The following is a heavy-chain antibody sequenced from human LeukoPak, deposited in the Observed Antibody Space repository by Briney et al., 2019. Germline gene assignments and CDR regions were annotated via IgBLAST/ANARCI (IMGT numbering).Heavy chain of an antibody. D-gene: IGHD2-2*01. Sequence: ASVKVSCKASGYTFTSYYMHWVRQAPGQGLEWMGIINPSGGSTSYAQKFQGRVTMTRDMSTSTVYMELSSLRSEDTAVYYCARENVDCSSTSCYFDYWGQGTLVTVSS. CDR3: ARENVDCSSTSCYFDY. CDR2: INPSGGST. J-gene: IGHJ4*02. CDR1: GYTFTSYY. V-gene: IGHV1-46*01.